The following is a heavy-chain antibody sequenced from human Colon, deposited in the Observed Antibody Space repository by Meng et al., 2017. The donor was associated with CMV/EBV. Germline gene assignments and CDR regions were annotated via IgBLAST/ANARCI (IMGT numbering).Heavy chain of an antibody. J-gene: IGHJ4*02. CDR1: GYTFTSYG. CDR2: ISAYNGNT. CDR3: AREVWDDCSSTSCYILGDY. V-gene: IGHV1-18*01. D-gene: IGHD2-2*02. Sequence: ASVKVSCKASGYTFTSYGISWVRQAPGQGLEWMGWISAYNGNTNYAQKLQGRVTMTTDTFTSTAYMELRSLRSDDTAVYYCAREVWDDCSSTSCYILGDYWGQGTLVTVSS.